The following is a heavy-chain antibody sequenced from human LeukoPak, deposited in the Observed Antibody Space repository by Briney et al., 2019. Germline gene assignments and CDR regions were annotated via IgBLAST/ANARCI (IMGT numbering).Heavy chain of an antibody. CDR2: FDPEDGET. J-gene: IGHJ5*02. D-gene: IGHD3-22*01. V-gene: IGHV1-24*01. CDR3: ATHPPGWDYDSSGYENWFDP. Sequence: GASVKVSCKVSGYTLTELSMHWVRQAPGKGLEWMGGFDPEDGETIYAQKFQGRVTMTEDTATDTDYMELSSLRSEDTAVYYCATHPPGWDYDSSGYENWFDPWGQGTLVTVSS. CDR1: GYTLTELS.